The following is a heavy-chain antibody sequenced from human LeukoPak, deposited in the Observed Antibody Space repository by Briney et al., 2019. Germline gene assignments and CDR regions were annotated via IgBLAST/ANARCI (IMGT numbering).Heavy chain of an antibody. CDR3: ARDPTLVDDYVWGSYRWNNWFDP. V-gene: IGHV1-2*02. CDR2: INPNSRGT. CDR1: GYTFTGYY. Sequence: ASVKVSCKASGYTFTGYYMHWVRQAPGQGLEWMGWINPNSRGTNYAQKFQGRVTMTRDTSISTAYMELSRLRSDDTAVYYCARDPTLVDDYVWGSYRWNNWFDPWGQGTLVTVSS. D-gene: IGHD3-16*02. J-gene: IGHJ5*02.